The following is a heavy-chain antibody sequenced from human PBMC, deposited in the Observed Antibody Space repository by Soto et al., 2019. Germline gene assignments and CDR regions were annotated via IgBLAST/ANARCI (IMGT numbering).Heavy chain of an antibody. CDR3: ARGAESLEYDSSGYYYN. D-gene: IGHD3-22*01. CDR2: INPNSGGT. CDR1: GSTFTGYY. V-gene: IGHV1-2*04. J-gene: IGHJ4*02. Sequence: GASLEVSCKASGSTFTGYYMHCVRHTPGQGLEWMGWINPNSGGTNYAQKFQGWVTMTRDTSISTAYMELSRLRSDDTAVYYCARGAESLEYDSSGYYYNWGQGTLVTVSS.